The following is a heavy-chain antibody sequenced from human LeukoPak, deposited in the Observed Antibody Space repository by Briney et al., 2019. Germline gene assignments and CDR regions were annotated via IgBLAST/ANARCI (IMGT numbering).Heavy chain of an antibody. CDR2: IKQDGSEK. CDR1: GFSFSGYW. J-gene: IGHJ4*02. Sequence: GGSLRLSCAASGFSFSGYWMSWVRQAPGKGLEWVANIKQDGSEKHYGDSVKGRFIISRDNAKNSQYLQMSSLRAEDTAVYYCARVGGSSWSDYWGQGTLVTVSS. CDR3: ARVGGSSWSDY. D-gene: IGHD6-13*01. V-gene: IGHV3-7*01.